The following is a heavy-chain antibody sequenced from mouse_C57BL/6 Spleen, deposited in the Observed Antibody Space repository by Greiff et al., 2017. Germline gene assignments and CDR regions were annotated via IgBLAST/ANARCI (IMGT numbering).Heavy chain of an antibody. V-gene: IGHV1-61*01. J-gene: IGHJ3*01. D-gene: IGHD3-3*01. CDR2: IYPSDSET. Sequence: QVQLKQPGAELVRPGSSVKLSCKASGYTFTSYWMDWVKQRPGQGLEWIGNIYPSDSETHYNQKFKDKATLTVDKSSSTAYMQLSSLTSEDSAVYYCARGGTGLSWFAYWGQGTLVTVSA. CDR3: ARGGTGLSWFAY. CDR1: GYTFTSYW.